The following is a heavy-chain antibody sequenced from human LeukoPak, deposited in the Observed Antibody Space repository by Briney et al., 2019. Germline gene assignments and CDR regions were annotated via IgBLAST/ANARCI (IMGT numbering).Heavy chain of an antibody. V-gene: IGHV3-30*03. D-gene: IGHD1-1*01. Sequence: GGSLRLSCAASGFTFSSYGMHWVRQAPGKGLEWVAVISYDGSNKYYADSVKGRFTISRDNSKNTLYLQMNSLRAEDTAVYYCARVRTTLVTRYYYYMDVWGKGTTVTISS. CDR3: ARVRTTLVTRYYYYMDV. CDR2: ISYDGSNK. J-gene: IGHJ6*03. CDR1: GFTFSSYG.